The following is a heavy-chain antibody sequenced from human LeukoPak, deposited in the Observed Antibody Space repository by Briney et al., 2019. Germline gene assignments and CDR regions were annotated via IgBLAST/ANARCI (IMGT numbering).Heavy chain of an antibody. J-gene: IGHJ5*02. CDR1: GFTFDDYT. D-gene: IGHD3-16*01. Sequence: GGSLRLSCAASGFTFDDYTMPWVRQAPGKGLEWVSLISWDGSSTYYADSVKGRFTISRDNSKNSMYLHMNSLRTEDAALDYCAKGRPLSRPLRLGELWTWGQGTLVTVSS. CDR3: AKGRPLSRPLRLGELWT. V-gene: IGHV3-43*01. CDR2: ISWDGSST.